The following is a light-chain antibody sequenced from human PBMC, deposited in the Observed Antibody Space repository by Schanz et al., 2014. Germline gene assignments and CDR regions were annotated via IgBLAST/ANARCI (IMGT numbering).Light chain of an antibody. V-gene: IGKV1-5*01. J-gene: IGKJ1*01. CDR3: QQSYSTPQT. CDR1: ESITRW. CDR2: DAS. Sequence: IEMTQSPSTLSASLGSSVTLTCRASESITRWLAWYQQKPGAAPKVLIYDASSLASGVPSRFSGSGSGTYFTLTISSLQPEDFATYYCQQSYSTPQTFGQGTKVEIK.